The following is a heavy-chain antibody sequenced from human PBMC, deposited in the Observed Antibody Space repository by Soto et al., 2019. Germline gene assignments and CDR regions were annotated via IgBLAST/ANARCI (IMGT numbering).Heavy chain of an antibody. Sequence: PSETLSLTYTASGVSMNNYYWSWIRQPAGKGLEWVGRINTRGNINYNPSLNSRVTMSIDTSKRQSSLKLSSMTAADTAVYYCARLQLPDVTGAFDVWGQGTTVTVS. CDR2: INTRGNI. CDR3: ARLQLPDVTGAFDV. V-gene: IGHV4-4*07. CDR1: GVSMNNYY. D-gene: IGHD2-2*01. J-gene: IGHJ3*01.